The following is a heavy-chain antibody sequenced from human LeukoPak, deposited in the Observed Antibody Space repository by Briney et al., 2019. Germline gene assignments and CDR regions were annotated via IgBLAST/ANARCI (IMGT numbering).Heavy chain of an antibody. D-gene: IGHD6-6*01. CDR1: GFTFSSYG. CDR3: AKDSFSHRRIAATFFDY. V-gene: IGHV3-30*02. J-gene: IGHJ4*02. Sequence: GGSLRLSCAASGFTFSSYGMHWVRQAPGKGLEWVAFIRYDGSNKYYADSVKGRFTISRDNSKNTLYLQMNSLRAEDTAVYYCAKDSFSHRRIAATFFDYWGQGTLVTVSS. CDR2: IRYDGSNK.